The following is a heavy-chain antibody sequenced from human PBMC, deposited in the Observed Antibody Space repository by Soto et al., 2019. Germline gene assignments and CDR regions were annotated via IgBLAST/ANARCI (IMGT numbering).Heavy chain of an antibody. Sequence: QVQLQESGPGLVKPSETLSLTCAVSGASVSRIGFHWGWIRQPPGQGLAWIGSIYDAGTTFYNPSLKSRVTISADTSKNHFSLRLTSVTAADTAVYYCARRGSGHTFDYWGQGTLVTVSS. CDR3: ARRGSGHTFDY. CDR2: IYDAGTT. CDR1: GASVSRIGFH. V-gene: IGHV4-39*01. D-gene: IGHD3-10*01. J-gene: IGHJ4*02.